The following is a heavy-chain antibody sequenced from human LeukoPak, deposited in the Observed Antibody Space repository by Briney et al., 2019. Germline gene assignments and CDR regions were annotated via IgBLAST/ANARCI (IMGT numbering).Heavy chain of an antibody. CDR3: ARGNGVVGANYFDY. CDR2: IYHSGST. CDR1: GGSISSDGYS. D-gene: IGHD1-26*01. V-gene: IGHV4-30-2*01. Sequence: PSETLSLTCVVSGGSISSDGYSWSWIRQPPGKGLEWIAYIYHSGSTNYNPSLKSRVTISVDTSKNQFSLKLSSVTAADTAVYYCARGNGVVGANYFDYWGQGTLVTVSS. J-gene: IGHJ4*02.